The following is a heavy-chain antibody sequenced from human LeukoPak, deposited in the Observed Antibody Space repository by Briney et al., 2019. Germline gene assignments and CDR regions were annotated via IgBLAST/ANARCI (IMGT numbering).Heavy chain of an antibody. Sequence: PGRSLRLSCAASGFTFCSYGMHWVRQAPGKGLEWVAVIWYDGSNKYYADSVKGRFTISRDNSKNTLYLQMNSLRAEDTAVYYCARPLEVVPAAISPGYWGQGTLVTVSS. CDR2: IWYDGSNK. D-gene: IGHD2-2*02. V-gene: IGHV3-33*01. J-gene: IGHJ4*02. CDR1: GFTFCSYG. CDR3: ARPLEVVPAAISPGY.